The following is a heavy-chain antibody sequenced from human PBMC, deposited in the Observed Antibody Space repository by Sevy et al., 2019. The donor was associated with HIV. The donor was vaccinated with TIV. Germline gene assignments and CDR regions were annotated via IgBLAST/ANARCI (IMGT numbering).Heavy chain of an antibody. D-gene: IGHD4-17*01. CDR1: GFTFSSYA. Sequence: GGSLRLSCAASGFTFSSYAMSWVRQAPGKGLEWVSAISRSGGGKYYADSVKGRFTISRDNSKNTLYLQMNSLRAEDTAVYYCAKDGYTTVTTYYYYYYMDVWGKGTTVTVSS. CDR2: ISRSGGGK. CDR3: AKDGYTTVTTYYYYYYMDV. V-gene: IGHV3-23*01. J-gene: IGHJ6*03.